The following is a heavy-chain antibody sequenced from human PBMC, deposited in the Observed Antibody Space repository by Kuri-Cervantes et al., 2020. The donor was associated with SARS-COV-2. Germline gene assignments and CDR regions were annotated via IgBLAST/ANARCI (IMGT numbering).Heavy chain of an antibody. V-gene: IGHV1-69*04. CDR3: ASRRGYSYGIAVGDAFDI. D-gene: IGHD5-18*01. CDR2: IIPILGTA. J-gene: IGHJ3*02. CDR1: GGTFSGYA. Sequence: SVKVSCKASGGTFSGYAISWVRQAPGQGLEWMGRIIPILGTANYAQKSQGRVTITADKSTSTAYMELSSLRSEDTAVYYCASRRGYSYGIAVGDAFDIWGQGTMVTVSS.